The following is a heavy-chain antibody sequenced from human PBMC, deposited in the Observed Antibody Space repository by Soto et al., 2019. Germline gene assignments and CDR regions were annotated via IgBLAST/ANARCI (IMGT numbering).Heavy chain of an antibody. V-gene: IGHV4-31*03. D-gene: IGHD3-22*01. CDR3: AIYDSSGSRGFQH. CDR1: GASISSGGYY. J-gene: IGHJ1*01. Sequence: SETLSLTCTISGASISSGGYYWSWIRQHPGKCLEWIGYIYYSGSTYYNPSLKSRVTISVDTSKNQFSLKLSSVTAADTAVYYCAIYDSSGSRGFQHWGQGTLVTVS. CDR2: IYYSGST.